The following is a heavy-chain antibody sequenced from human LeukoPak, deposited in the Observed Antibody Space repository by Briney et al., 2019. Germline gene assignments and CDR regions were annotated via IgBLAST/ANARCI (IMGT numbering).Heavy chain of an antibody. CDR1: GFTFSSYG. V-gene: IGHV3-30*03. D-gene: IGHD2-2*01. CDR2: ISYDGSKE. J-gene: IGHJ5*02. Sequence: GRSLRLSCAASGFTFSSYGMHWVRQAPGKGLEWVALISYDGSKEYYADSVKGRFTISRDDSKNTLYLQMNSLRTEDTAVYYCARDDCSSISCYHNWFDPWGQGTLVTVSS. CDR3: ARDDCSSISCYHNWFDP.